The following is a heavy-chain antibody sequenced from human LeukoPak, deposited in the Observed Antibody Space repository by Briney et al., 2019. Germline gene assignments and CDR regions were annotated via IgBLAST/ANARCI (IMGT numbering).Heavy chain of an antibody. Sequence: ASVKVSCTASGYTFTSYAMNWVRQAPGQGLEWMGWINTNTGNPTYAQGFTGRFVFSLDTSVSTAYLQISSLKAEDTAVYYCARAYCSGGSCYFDYWGQGTLVTVSS. CDR2: INTNTGNP. J-gene: IGHJ4*02. CDR3: ARAYCSGGSCYFDY. CDR1: GYTFTSYA. V-gene: IGHV7-4-1*02. D-gene: IGHD2-15*01.